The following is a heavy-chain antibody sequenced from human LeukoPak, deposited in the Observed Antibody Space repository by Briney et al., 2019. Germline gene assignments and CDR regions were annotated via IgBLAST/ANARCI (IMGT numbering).Heavy chain of an antibody. CDR2: ISSSSSYI. CDR1: GFTFSSYS. Sequence: GSLRLSCAASGFTFSSYSMNWVRQAPGKGLEWVSSISSSSSYIYYADSVKGRFTISRDNAKNSLYLQMNSLRAEDTAVYYCARGSSSTYGMDVWGQGTTVTVSS. J-gene: IGHJ6*02. D-gene: IGHD2-2*01. V-gene: IGHV3-21*01. CDR3: ARGSSSTYGMDV.